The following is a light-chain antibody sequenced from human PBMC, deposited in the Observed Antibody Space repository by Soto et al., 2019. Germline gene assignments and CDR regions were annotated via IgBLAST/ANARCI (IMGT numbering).Light chain of an antibody. Sequence: EIVLTQSPATLSLSPGERATLSCRASQSVSSYLAWYQQKPGQAPRLLIYDASNRATGIPARFSGSGSGTDFPRTIATLEPEEFAVYYCQQRSNWLFTFGPATKVDIK. V-gene: IGKV3-11*01. CDR1: QSVSSY. J-gene: IGKJ3*01. CDR2: DAS. CDR3: QQRSNWLFT.